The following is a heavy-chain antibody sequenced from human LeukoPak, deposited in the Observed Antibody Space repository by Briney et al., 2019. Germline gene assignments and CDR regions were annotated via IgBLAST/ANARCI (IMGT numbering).Heavy chain of an antibody. CDR2: ISSSGGNT. Sequence: VGSLRLSCAASGFTFTNYAMSWVRQAPGKGLEWVSTISSSGGNTYYADSVKGRFSISRDNSKNKLSLLMNSLRAEDTAVYYCADALGHPHWFDSWGQGTLVTVSS. J-gene: IGHJ5*01. V-gene: IGHV3-23*01. CDR3: ADALGHPHWFDS. CDR1: GFTFTNYA. D-gene: IGHD2-2*01.